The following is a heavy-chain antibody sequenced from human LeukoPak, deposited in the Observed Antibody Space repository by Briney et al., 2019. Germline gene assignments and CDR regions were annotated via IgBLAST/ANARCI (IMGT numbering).Heavy chain of an antibody. Sequence: SVKVSCKASGGTFSSYAISWVRQAPGQGLGWMGGIIPIFGTANYAQKFQGRVTITTDESTSTAYMELSSLRSEDTAVYYCASTTLSIAVAGPYVYWGQGTLVTVSS. CDR1: GGTFSSYA. D-gene: IGHD6-19*01. CDR2: IIPIFGTA. V-gene: IGHV1-69*05. CDR3: ASTTLSIAVAGPYVY. J-gene: IGHJ4*02.